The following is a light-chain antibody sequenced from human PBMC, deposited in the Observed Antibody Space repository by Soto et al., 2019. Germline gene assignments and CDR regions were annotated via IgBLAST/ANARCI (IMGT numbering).Light chain of an antibody. J-gene: IGLJ2*01. CDR1: SGHSSYA. V-gene: IGLV4-69*01. CDR2: LNSDGSH. Sequence: QLVLTQSPSASASLGASVKLTCTLSSGHSSYAIAWHQQQPEKGPRYLMKLNSDGSHSKGDGIPDRFSGSSSGAERYLTIASLQSEDDADYDCQTWGSGIHVFGGGTKVTVL. CDR3: QTWGSGIHV.